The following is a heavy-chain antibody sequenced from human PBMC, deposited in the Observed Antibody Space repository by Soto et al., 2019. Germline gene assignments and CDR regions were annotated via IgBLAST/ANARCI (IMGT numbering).Heavy chain of an antibody. J-gene: IGHJ4*02. V-gene: IGHV3-13*01. CDR2: IGTAGDT. D-gene: IGHD6-25*01. CDR1: GFTFSNYD. Sequence: EVQLVESGGGLVQPGGSLRLSCAASGFTFSNYDMHWVRQATGKGLEWVSTIGTAGDTYYPGSVKGRFTISRENAKSSLYLQMNSLRAEDTAVYYCARDAGVYSRDSHFDYWGQGTLVTVSS. CDR3: ARDAGVYSRDSHFDY.